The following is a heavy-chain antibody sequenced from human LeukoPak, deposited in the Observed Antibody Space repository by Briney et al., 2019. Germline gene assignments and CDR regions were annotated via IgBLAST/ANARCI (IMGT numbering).Heavy chain of an antibody. CDR3: AKLDSSDYDYIAYGMDV. CDR1: GFTFSNYG. Sequence: GRSLRLSCAASGFTFSNYGMHWVRQAPGKGLEWVAVISYDGINKYYADSVKGRFTISRDNAKNSLYLQMNSLRAEDTALYYCAKLDSSDYDYIAYGMDVWGQGTTVTVSS. J-gene: IGHJ6*02. CDR2: ISYDGINK. V-gene: IGHV3-30*18. D-gene: IGHD4-11*01.